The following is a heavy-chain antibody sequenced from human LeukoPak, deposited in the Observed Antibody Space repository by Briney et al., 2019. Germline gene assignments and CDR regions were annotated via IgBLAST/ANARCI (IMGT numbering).Heavy chain of an antibody. Sequence: ASVKVSCRASGGTFSSYAISWVRQAPGQGLEWMGGIIPIFGTANYAQKLQGRVTMTTDTSTSTAYMELRSLRSDDTAVYYCARVHMVRGVNWFDPWGQGTLVTVSS. V-gene: IGHV1-69*05. CDR2: IIPIFGTA. J-gene: IGHJ5*02. D-gene: IGHD3-10*01. CDR1: GGTFSSYA. CDR3: ARVHMVRGVNWFDP.